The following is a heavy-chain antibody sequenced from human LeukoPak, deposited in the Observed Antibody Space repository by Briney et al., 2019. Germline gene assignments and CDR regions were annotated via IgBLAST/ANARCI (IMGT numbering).Heavy chain of an antibody. D-gene: IGHD3-10*01. CDR2: IYTSGST. CDR1: GGSISSYY. CDR3: ARDRITTGRYNWFDP. J-gene: IGHJ5*02. Sequence: SEILSLTWTVSGGSISSYYWSWMRQPAGKGLEWIGRIYTSGSTNYNPSLKSRVTMSVDTSKNQFSLKLSSVTAADTAVYYCARDRITTGRYNWFDPWGQGTLVTVSS. V-gene: IGHV4-4*07.